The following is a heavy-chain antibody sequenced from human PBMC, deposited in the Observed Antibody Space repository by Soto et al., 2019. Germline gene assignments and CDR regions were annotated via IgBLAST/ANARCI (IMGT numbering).Heavy chain of an antibody. V-gene: IGHV4-30-4*01. D-gene: IGHD3-9*01. CDR2: IYYSGSA. CDR3: ARDDILTVYGCMDV. J-gene: IGHJ6*02. CDR1: GDSIRSGNHY. Sequence: QVQLQESGPGLVKPSQTLSLTCTVSGDSIRSGNHYWSWIRHPPGKGLELIGYIYYSGSAYDSPSLKRRVTISVDSSKIQFSLKLNSVTAADTGVYYCARDDILTVYGCMDVWGQGTTLTVSS.